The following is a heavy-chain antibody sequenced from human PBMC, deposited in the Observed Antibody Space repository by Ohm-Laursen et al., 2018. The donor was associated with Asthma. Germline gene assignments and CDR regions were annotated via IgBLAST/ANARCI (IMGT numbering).Heavy chain of an antibody. Sequence: SLRLSCAASGFTFSSYGMHWVRQAPGKGLEWVAVIWYDGSNKYYADSVKGRFTISRDNSKNTLYLQMNSLRAEDTAVYYCARPMAVAGPFDYWGQGTLVTVSS. CDR1: GFTFSSYG. D-gene: IGHD6-19*01. CDR2: IWYDGSNK. CDR3: ARPMAVAGPFDY. V-gene: IGHV3-33*01. J-gene: IGHJ4*02.